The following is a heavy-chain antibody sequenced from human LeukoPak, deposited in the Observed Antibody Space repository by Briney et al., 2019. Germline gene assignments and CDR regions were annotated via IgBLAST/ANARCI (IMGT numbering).Heavy chain of an antibody. CDR3: ARVGGDYPYHLAPFDY. V-gene: IGHV3-23*01. D-gene: IGHD4-17*01. CDR1: GFTFSNYG. Sequence: PGGSLRLSCAASGFTFSNYGMSWVRQAPGKGLEWLSAITDSGRSTYYTDSVKGRFTISRDNAKNTLYLQMNSLRAEDTAVYYCARVGGDYPYHLAPFDYWGQGTLVAVSS. CDR2: ITDSGRST. J-gene: IGHJ4*02.